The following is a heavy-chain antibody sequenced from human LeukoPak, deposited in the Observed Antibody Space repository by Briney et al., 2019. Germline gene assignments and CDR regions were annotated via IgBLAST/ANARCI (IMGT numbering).Heavy chain of an antibody. CDR3: ARPREVTGSVAWAY. J-gene: IGHJ4*02. CDR1: GFTFSDYH. Sequence: PGGSLRLSGAASGFTFSDYHRSWLRQAPGKGREWVANIKQDGREKYYVDSVKGRFTISRDNAKNTLYLQMNSLRADDTAVYYCARPREVTGSVAWAYWGQGTLVTVSS. CDR2: IKQDGREK. D-gene: IGHD2-8*02. V-gene: IGHV3-7*01.